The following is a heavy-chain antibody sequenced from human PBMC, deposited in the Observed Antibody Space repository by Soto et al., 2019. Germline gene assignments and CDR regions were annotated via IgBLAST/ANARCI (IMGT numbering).Heavy chain of an antibody. CDR2: INPNSGGT. Sequence: ASVKVSCKASGYTFTGYYMHWLRQAPGQGLEWMGWINPNSGGTNYAQKFQGWVTMTRDTSISTAYMELSRLRSDDTAVYYCARESGIAAAGRFDYWGQGTLVTVSS. CDR1: GYTFTGYY. V-gene: IGHV1-2*04. D-gene: IGHD6-13*01. J-gene: IGHJ4*02. CDR3: ARESGIAAAGRFDY.